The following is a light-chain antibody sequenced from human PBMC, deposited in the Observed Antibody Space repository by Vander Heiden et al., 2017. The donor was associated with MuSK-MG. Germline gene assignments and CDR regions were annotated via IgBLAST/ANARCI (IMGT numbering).Light chain of an antibody. V-gene: IGLV2-14*01. J-gene: IGLJ2*01. Sequence: SALTPPASVSGSPRPSIPISCPGTRSDVGGYNYVSWDQQHPGKAPKLMIYEVSNRPSGVSNRFSGSKSGNTASLTISGLQAEDEADYYCSSYTSSSTLVVFGGGTKLTVL. CDR2: EVS. CDR3: SSYTSSSTLVV. CDR1: RSDVGGYNY.